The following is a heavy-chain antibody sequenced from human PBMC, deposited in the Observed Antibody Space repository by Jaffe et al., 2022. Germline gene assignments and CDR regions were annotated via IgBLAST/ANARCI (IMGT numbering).Heavy chain of an antibody. CDR3: ARQKPYDYGDYVYWFDP. V-gene: IGHV4-39*01. Sequence: QLQLQESGPGLVKPSETLSLTCTVSGGSISSSSYYWGWIRQPPGKGLEWIGSIYYSGSTYYNPSLKSRVTISVDTSKNQFSLKLSSVTAADTAVYYCARQKPYDYGDYVYWFDPWGQGTLVTVSS. D-gene: IGHD4-17*01. CDR1: GGSISSSSYY. CDR2: IYYSGST. J-gene: IGHJ5*02.